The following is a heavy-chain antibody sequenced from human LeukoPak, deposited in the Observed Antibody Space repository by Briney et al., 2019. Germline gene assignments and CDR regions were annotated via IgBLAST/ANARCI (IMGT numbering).Heavy chain of an antibody. CDR1: GFTFSSYG. D-gene: IGHD2-2*01. V-gene: IGHV3-30*03. CDR2: ISYDGSNK. CDR3: ARLYGQLPTMDV. J-gene: IGHJ6*02. Sequence: GGSLRLSCAASGFTFSSYGMHWVRQAPGKGLEWVAVISYDGSNKYYADSVKGRFTISRDNSMNTLYLQMNSLGADDTAVYYCARLYGQLPTMDVWGQGTTVTVSS.